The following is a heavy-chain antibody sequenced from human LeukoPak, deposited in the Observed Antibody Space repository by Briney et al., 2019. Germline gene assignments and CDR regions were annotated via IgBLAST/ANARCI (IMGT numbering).Heavy chain of an antibody. CDR1: GFTFSSYG. V-gene: IGHV3-30*02. Sequence: GGSLRLSCAASGFTFSSYGMHWVRQAPGKGLEWVAFIRYDGSTKYYADSVKGRFTISRDNSKNTLYLQMNSLRAEDTAVYYCATSRWPEDNWGRGTLVSVCS. CDR2: IRYDGSTK. CDR3: ATSRWPEDN. J-gene: IGHJ4*02. D-gene: IGHD4-23*01.